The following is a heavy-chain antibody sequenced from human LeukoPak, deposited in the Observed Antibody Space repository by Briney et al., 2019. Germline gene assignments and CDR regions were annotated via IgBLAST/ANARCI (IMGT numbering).Heavy chain of an antibody. V-gene: IGHV3-20*04. CDR1: GFTFDDYG. D-gene: IGHD2-15*01. CDR3: AREIEDIVVVVAARSHAFDI. J-gene: IGHJ3*02. Sequence: GGSLRLSCAASGFTFDDYGMRWIRQAPGKGLEWVSGINWNGGSTGYADSVEGRFTISRDNAKNSLYLQMNSLRAEDTALYYCAREIEDIVVVVAARSHAFDIWGQGTMVTVSS. CDR2: INWNGGST.